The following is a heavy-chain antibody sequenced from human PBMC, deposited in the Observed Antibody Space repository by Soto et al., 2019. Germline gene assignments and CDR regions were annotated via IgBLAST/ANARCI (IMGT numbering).Heavy chain of an antibody. CDR2: IYYSGST. V-gene: IGHV4-59*01. Sequence: SETLSLTCTVSGGSISSYYWSWIRQPPGKGLEWIGYIYYSGSTNYNPSLKSRVTITVDTSKNQFSLKLSSVTAADTAVYYCARDRTFLRAGNWFDPWGQGTLVTVSS. CDR1: GGSISSYY. CDR3: ARDRTFLRAGNWFDP. D-gene: IGHD6-19*01. J-gene: IGHJ5*02.